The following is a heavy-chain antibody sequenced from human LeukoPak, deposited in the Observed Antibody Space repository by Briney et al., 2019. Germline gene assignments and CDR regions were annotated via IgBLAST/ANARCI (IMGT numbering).Heavy chain of an antibody. Sequence: SVKVSCKASGGTFSSYAINWVRQAPGQGLEWMGGIIPIFGTTNYAQKFQGRVTITADESTSTVYMELSSLRSEGTAVYYCARERKTYGSGSITDYYMDVWGKGTTVTVSS. D-gene: IGHD3-10*01. J-gene: IGHJ6*03. CDR3: ARERKTYGSGSITDYYMDV. CDR1: GGTFSSYA. V-gene: IGHV1-69*13. CDR2: IIPIFGTT.